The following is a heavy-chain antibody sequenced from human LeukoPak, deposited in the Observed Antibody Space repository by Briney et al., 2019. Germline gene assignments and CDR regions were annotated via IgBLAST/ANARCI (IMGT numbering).Heavy chain of an antibody. CDR2: IYHSGST. Sequence: PSETLSLTCAVSGGSISSSNWWSWVRQPPGKGLEWIGEIYHSGSTNYNPSLKSRVTISVDKSKNQFSLKLSSVTAADTAVYYCARDYPNPNRLRFLEWLPMGGYYYYYGMDVWGQGTTVTVSS. CDR1: GGSISSSNW. J-gene: IGHJ6*02. D-gene: IGHD3-3*01. CDR3: ARDYPNPNRLRFLEWLPMGGYYYYYGMDV. V-gene: IGHV4-4*02.